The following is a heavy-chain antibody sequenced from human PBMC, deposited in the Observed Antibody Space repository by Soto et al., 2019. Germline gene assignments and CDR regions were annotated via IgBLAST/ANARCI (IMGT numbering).Heavy chain of an antibody. Sequence: QVQVQESGPGLVKPSETLSLTCTVSGGSISGYYWSWIRQPPGKGLEWIGHVHDSGSTNYNPSLKXXVTISVDTSKNQFSLNLTSVTTADTAVYYCASDLDYGSFDIWGQGTVATVSS. CDR1: GGSISGYY. J-gene: IGHJ3*02. V-gene: IGHV4-59*01. CDR3: ASDLDYGSFDI. CDR2: VHDSGST. D-gene: IGHD4-17*01.